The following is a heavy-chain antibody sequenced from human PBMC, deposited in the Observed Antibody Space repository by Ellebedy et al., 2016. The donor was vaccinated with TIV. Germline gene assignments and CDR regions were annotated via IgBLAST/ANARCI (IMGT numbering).Heavy chain of an antibody. V-gene: IGHV3-23*01. CDR1: GFTFSNYA. Sequence: GESLKISXAASGFTFSNYAMNWVRQAPGKGPEWVAGIKTNSDNTYYADSVKGRFTISRDNSKNTLYLQMNSLRAEDTAVYYCAKDGEVWDYWGQGTLVSVSS. CDR2: IKTNSDNT. CDR3: AKDGEVWDY. J-gene: IGHJ4*02. D-gene: IGHD2-21*01.